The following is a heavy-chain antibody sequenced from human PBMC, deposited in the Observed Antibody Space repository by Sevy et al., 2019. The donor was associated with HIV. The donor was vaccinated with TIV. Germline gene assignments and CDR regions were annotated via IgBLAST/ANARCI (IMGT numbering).Heavy chain of an antibody. J-gene: IGHJ4*02. V-gene: IGHV3-23*01. D-gene: IGHD2-8*01. CDR1: GFTFSKYS. CDR2: LSFGCGEI. CDR3: AREGCTKPHDY. Sequence: GGSLRLSCAASGFTFSKYSMSWVRQPPGKGLEWVSTLSFGCGEINYADSVKGRFTISRDNSKSSVYPQMNNPRPEDTAVYYCAREGCTKPHDYWGQGTLVTVSS.